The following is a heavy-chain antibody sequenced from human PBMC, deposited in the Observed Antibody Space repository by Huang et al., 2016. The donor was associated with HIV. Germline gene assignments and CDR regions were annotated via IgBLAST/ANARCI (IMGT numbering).Heavy chain of an antibody. Sequence: EVQLVESGGGLVQPGGSLRLSCAASGFTFSSYWMHWVRQAPGKGLVWVSRIKSEGGSSGYADAVKGRFTISRDNAKNTLYLQMNSLRAEDTAVYYCVRDPRIQSWLNYFDYWGQGTLVSVSS. V-gene: IGHV3-74*01. CDR1: GFTFSSYW. D-gene: IGHD3-22*01. CDR2: IKSEGGSS. CDR3: VRDPRIQSWLNYFDY. J-gene: IGHJ4*02.